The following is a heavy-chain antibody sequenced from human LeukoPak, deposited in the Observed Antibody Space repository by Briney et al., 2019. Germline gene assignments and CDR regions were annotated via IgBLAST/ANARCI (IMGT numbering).Heavy chain of an antibody. D-gene: IGHD4-17*01. CDR1: GYTFTIYD. CDR3: AICYGDYPYFDY. Sequence: ASVSVSCKASGYTFTIYDINWVRQAPGQGLEWMGWMNPNSGNTGYAQKFQGRVTMTRNTSISTAYMELSSLRSEDTAVYYCAICYGDYPYFDYWGQGTLVTVSS. CDR2: MNPNSGNT. J-gene: IGHJ4*02. V-gene: IGHV1-8*01.